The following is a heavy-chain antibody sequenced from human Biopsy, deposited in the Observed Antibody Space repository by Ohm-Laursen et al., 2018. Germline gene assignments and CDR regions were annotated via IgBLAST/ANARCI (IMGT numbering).Heavy chain of an antibody. J-gene: IGHJ1*01. Sequence: SSVKVSCKAPGGTFSNYGVNWVRQAPGQGLEWLGGNIPILGTGNYAQKFQNRVTVAADTSTSTATMELRSLRSDDTAVYYCATKLTGYFHHWGQGILVIVSS. D-gene: IGHD3-9*01. CDR2: NIPILGTG. CDR3: ATKLTGYFHH. V-gene: IGHV1-69*06. CDR1: GGTFSNYG.